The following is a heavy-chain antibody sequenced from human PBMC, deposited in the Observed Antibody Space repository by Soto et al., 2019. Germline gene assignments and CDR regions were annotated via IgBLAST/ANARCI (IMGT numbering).Heavy chain of an antibody. CDR1: GGTFSSYA. D-gene: IGHD5-12*01. Sequence: APVKVSCKASGGTFSSYAISWVRQAPGQGLEWMGGIIPIFGTANYAQKCQGRGTITADESTSTAYMELSSLRAEDTAVYYCAKRSGGYSEFDYSGQGTLVTVPS. CDR2: IIPIFGTA. V-gene: IGHV1-69*13. CDR3: AKRSGGYSEFDY. J-gene: IGHJ4*02.